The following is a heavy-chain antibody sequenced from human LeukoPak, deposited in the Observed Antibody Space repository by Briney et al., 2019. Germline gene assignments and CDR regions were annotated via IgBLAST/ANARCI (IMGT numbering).Heavy chain of an antibody. CDR2: INPSGGST. V-gene: IGHV1-46*01. CDR1: GYTFTSYF. Sequence: ASVKVSCKASGYTFTSYFMVWVRQAPGEGLEWMGMINPSGGSTNYAQKFQGRVTMTRDMSTSTAYMELSNLRSEDTAVYYCAADDPGVDYWGQGTLVTVSS. CDR3: AADDPGVDY. J-gene: IGHJ4*02.